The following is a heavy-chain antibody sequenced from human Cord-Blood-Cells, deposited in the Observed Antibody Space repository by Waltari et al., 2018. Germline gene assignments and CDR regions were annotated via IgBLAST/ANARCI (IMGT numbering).Heavy chain of an antibody. CDR1: GFSLSTSGVG. V-gene: IGHV2-5*01. D-gene: IGHD7-27*01. Sequence: QITLKESGPTLVKPTQTLTLTCTFSGFSLSTSGVGVGWIRQPPGKALEWLALIYWNDDKRYSPSLKSRLTITKDTSKNQVVLTMTNMDPVDTATYYCALQLGLDAFDIWGQGTMVTVSS. J-gene: IGHJ3*02. CDR3: ALQLGLDAFDI. CDR2: IYWNDDK.